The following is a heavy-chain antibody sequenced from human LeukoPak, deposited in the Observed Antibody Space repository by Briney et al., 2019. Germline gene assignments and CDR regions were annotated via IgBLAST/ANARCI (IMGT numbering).Heavy chain of an antibody. CDR3: AKDPTYSGSYPDY. CDR2: ISRSGSTI. CDR1: GFTFSDYY. Sequence: GASLRLSCATSGFTFSDYYMTWIRQAQGRGLEWLSYISRSGSTIYYADSVKGRSTISRDNAKNTLYLQMNSLRAEDTAVYYCAKDPTYSGSYPDYWGQGTLVTVSS. J-gene: IGHJ4*02. D-gene: IGHD1-26*01. V-gene: IGHV3-11*04.